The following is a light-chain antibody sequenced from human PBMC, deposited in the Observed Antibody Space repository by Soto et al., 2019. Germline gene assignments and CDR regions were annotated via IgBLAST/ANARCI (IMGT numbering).Light chain of an antibody. CDR2: EVN. CDR3: SSYAGDNNLV. CDR1: SSDIGGYNY. J-gene: IGLJ2*01. Sequence: SALTQPPSASGSPGQSVTISCTGTSSDIGGYNYVSWYQQHPGKAPKLMIHEVNKRPSGVPDRFSGSKSGNTAFLTVSGLQAEDEADYYFSSYAGDNNLVFGGGTKLTVL. V-gene: IGLV2-8*01.